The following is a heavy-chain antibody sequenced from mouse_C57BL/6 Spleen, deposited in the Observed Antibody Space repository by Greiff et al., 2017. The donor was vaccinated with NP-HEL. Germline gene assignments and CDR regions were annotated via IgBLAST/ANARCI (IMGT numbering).Heavy chain of an antibody. Sequence: QVQLQQPGAELVKPGASVKMSCKASGYTFPSYWITWVKQRPGQGLEWIGDIYPGSGSTNYNEKFKSKATLTVDTSSSTAYMQRSSLTSEDSAVYYCAREGDVYYDYDGDYWGQGTTLTVSS. J-gene: IGHJ2*01. CDR3: AREGDVYYDYDGDY. CDR2: IYPGSGST. CDR1: GYTFPSYW. D-gene: IGHD2-4*01. V-gene: IGHV1-55*01.